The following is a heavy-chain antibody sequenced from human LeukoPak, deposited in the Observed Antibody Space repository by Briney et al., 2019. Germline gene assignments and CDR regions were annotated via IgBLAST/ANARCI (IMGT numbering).Heavy chain of an antibody. Sequence: ASVKVSCKASGYTFTSYGISWVRQAPGQGLEWMGWIIAYNGNTNYAQKLQGRVTMTTDTSTSTAYMELRSLRSDDTAVYYCARGPDVWFGELLWGSYWFDPWGQGTLVTVSS. CDR1: GYTFTSYG. V-gene: IGHV1-18*04. CDR3: ARGPDVWFGELLWGSYWFDP. D-gene: IGHD3-10*01. CDR2: IIAYNGNT. J-gene: IGHJ5*02.